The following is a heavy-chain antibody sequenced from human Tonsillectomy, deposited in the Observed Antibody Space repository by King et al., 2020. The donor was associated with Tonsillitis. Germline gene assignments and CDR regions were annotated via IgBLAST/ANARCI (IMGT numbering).Heavy chain of an antibody. CDR1: GLTVSSNY. D-gene: IGHD3-3*01. CDR3: ASDVGDFWSGYSRY. Sequence: VQLVESGGGLIQPGGSLRLSCAASGLTVSSNYMSWVRQAPGKGLEWVSLINSGGSTSYADSVKGRFTISRDNSKNTLYLQIHSLRPEDTAVYYCASDVGDFWSGYSRYWGQGTLVTASS. CDR2: INSGGST. J-gene: IGHJ4*02. V-gene: IGHV3-53*01.